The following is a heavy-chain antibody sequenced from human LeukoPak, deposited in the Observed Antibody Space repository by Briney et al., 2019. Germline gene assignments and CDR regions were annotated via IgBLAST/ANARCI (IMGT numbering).Heavy chain of an antibody. J-gene: IGHJ6*03. CDR1: GYTFTGYY. CDR2: INPNSGGT. V-gene: IGHV1-2*02. Sequence: VASVKVSCKASGYTFTGYYMHWVRQAPGQGLEWMGWINPNSGGTNYAQKFQGRVTMTRDTSISTAYMELSRLRSDDTAVYYCARGPGGNRGGMKGYYYYYMDVWGKGTTVTVSS. D-gene: IGHD4-23*01. CDR3: ARGPGGNRGGMKGYYYYYMDV.